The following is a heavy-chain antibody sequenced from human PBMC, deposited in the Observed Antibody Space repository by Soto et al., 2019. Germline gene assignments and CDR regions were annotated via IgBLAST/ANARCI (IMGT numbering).Heavy chain of an antibody. V-gene: IGHV3-21*01. Sequence: EVQLVESGGGLVKPGGSLRLSCAASGFTFSSYSMNWVRQAPGKGLEWVSSISSSSSYIYYADSVKGRFTISRDNAKNSLYLQMNSLRAEDTAVYYCARGMALELEPYYFDYWGQGTLVTVSS. D-gene: IGHD1-1*01. CDR3: ARGMALELEPYYFDY. J-gene: IGHJ4*02. CDR1: GFTFSSYS. CDR2: ISSSSSYI.